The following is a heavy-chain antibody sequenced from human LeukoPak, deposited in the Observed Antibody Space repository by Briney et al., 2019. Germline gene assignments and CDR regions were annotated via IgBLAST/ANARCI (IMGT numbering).Heavy chain of an antibody. J-gene: IGHJ4*02. CDR1: GGSISSYY. CDR2: IYTSGST. CDR3: ARGMITFGGVIVTARYFDY. D-gene: IGHD3-16*02. V-gene: IGHV4-4*07. Sequence: SETLSLTCTVSGGSISSYYWSWIRQPAGKGLEWIGRIYTSGSTNYNPSLKSRVTMSVDTSKNQFSLKLSSVTAADTAMYYCARGMITFGGVIVTARYFDYWGQGTLVTVSS.